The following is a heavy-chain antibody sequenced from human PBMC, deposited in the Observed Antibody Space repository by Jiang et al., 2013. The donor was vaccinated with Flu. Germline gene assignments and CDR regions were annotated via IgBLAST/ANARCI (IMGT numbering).Heavy chain of an antibody. J-gene: IGHJ6*04. CDR3: ARIMTTVTTSYYYYGMDV. Sequence: EVKKPGESLRISCKGFWIQLYQLLDQLGAPDARERPGVDGRIDPSDSYTNYSPSFQGHVTISADKSISTAYLQWSSLKASDTAMYYCARIMTTVTTSYYYYGMDVWGKGTTVTVSS. D-gene: IGHD4-17*01. CDR1: IQLYQLL. V-gene: IGHV5-10-1*01. CDR2: IDPSDSYT.